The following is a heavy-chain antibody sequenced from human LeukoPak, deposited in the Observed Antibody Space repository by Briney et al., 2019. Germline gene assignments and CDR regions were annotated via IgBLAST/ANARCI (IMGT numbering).Heavy chain of an antibody. J-gene: IGHJ4*02. CDR2: IYYSGST. V-gene: IGHV4-59*12. Sequence: PSETLSLTCTVSGGSISSYYWSWIRQPPGKGLEWIGYIYYSGSTNYNPSLKSRVTISVDTSKNQFSLKLSSVTAADTAVYYCARDGYCSSTSCYDYWGQGTLVTVSS. D-gene: IGHD2-2*03. CDR3: ARDGYCSSTSCYDY. CDR1: GGSISSYY.